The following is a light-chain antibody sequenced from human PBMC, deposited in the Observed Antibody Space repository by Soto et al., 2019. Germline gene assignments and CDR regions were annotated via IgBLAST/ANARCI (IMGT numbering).Light chain of an antibody. CDR3: QQYGNAPWT. J-gene: IGKJ1*01. CDR2: AAS. CDR1: QSVSSNY. V-gene: IGKV3-20*01. Sequence: IVLTQSPDTLSLSQGERATLSCRASQSVSSNYLAWYQQKPGQPPRLLIYAASSRATGIPDRLSGSGSGTDFTLTISRLEPEDLAVYYCQQYGNAPWTFGQGTKVDIK.